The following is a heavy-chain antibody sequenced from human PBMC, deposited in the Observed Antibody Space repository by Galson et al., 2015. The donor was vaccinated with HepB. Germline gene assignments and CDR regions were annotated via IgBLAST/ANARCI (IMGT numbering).Heavy chain of an antibody. Sequence: SETLSLTCTVSGGSISSSSYYWGWIRQPPGKGLEWIGSIYYSGSTYYNPSLKSRVTISVDTSKNQFSLKLSSVTAADTAVYYCASPTLAFLGTYYYYMDVWGKGTTVTVTS. CDR1: GGSISSSSYY. V-gene: IGHV4-39*01. D-gene: IGHD3-10*01. CDR3: ASPTLAFLGTYYYYMDV. J-gene: IGHJ6*03. CDR2: IYYSGST.